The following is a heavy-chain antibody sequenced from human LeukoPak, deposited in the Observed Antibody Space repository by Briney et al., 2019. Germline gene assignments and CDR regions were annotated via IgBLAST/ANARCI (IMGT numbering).Heavy chain of an antibody. Sequence: ASVKVSCKASGYTFTSYGISWVRQAPGQGLEWMGWISAYNGNTNYAQKLQGRVTITADKSTSTVYMELSSLRSEDTAVYYCARDPRRGSGRPTNWFDPWGQGTLVTVSS. CDR2: ISAYNGNT. V-gene: IGHV1-18*01. D-gene: IGHD3-10*01. CDR1: GYTFTSYG. J-gene: IGHJ5*02. CDR3: ARDPRRGSGRPTNWFDP.